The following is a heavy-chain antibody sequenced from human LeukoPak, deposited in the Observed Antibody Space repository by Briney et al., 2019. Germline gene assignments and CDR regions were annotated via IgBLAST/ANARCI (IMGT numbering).Heavy chain of an antibody. V-gene: IGHV4-4*07. J-gene: IGHJ5*02. CDR2: IYTSGST. Sequence: SETLSLTCTVSGGSISSYYWSWIRQPAGKGLEWIGRIYTSGSTNYSPSLKSQVTMSVDTSKNQFSLKLSSVTAADTAVYYCARGKEKYDYVWGSYRPHNWFDPWGQGTLVTVSS. CDR1: GGSISSYY. D-gene: IGHD3-16*02. CDR3: ARGKEKYDYVWGSYRPHNWFDP.